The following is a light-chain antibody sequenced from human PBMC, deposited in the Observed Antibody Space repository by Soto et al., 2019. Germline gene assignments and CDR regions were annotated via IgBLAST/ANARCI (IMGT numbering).Light chain of an antibody. CDR3: QQFSSYPLT. Sequence: EIVLTQSPATLSLSPGERATLSCRASQSVNSYLAWFQQKPGQAPRLLIYDASNRATGIPDRFSGSGSGTDFTLTISRLEPEDFVVYYCQQFSSYPLTFGGGTKVDI. J-gene: IGKJ4*01. CDR2: DAS. V-gene: IGKV3-11*01. CDR1: QSVNSY.